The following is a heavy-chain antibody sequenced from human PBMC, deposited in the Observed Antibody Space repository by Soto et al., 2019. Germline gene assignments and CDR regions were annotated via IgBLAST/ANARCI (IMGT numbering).Heavy chain of an antibody. CDR1: GFTFSSYG. CDR3: AKDYLNWAIDY. J-gene: IGHJ4*02. Sequence: QVQLVESGGGVVQPGRSLRLSCAASGFTFSSYGMHWVRQAPGKGLEWVAVISYDGSNKYYADSVKGRFTISRDNSKNTLYLQMNSLRAEDTAVYYCAKDYLNWAIDYWGQGTLVTVSS. CDR2: ISYDGSNK. V-gene: IGHV3-30*18. D-gene: IGHD7-27*01.